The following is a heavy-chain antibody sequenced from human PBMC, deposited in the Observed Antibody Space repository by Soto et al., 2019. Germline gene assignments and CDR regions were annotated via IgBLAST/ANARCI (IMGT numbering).Heavy chain of an antibody. CDR3: TTDDPINRN. V-gene: IGHV3-15*01. J-gene: IGHJ4*02. CDR1: GFTFSNAW. CDR2: SKSKVASATT. Sequence: EVQLVESGGGLVKPGGSLRLSCATSGFTFSNAWMSGVLQALCKGLAWVGRSKSKVASATTDYAASVKGRFSISRDDSRNTLYLQMNSLKIEATAVYYCTTDDPINRNWGQGTLVTASS.